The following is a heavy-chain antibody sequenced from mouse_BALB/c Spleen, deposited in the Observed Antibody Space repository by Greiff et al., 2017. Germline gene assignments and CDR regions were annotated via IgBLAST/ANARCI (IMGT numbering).Heavy chain of an antibody. V-gene: IGHV1S29*02. CDR2: IYPYNGGT. D-gene: IGHD2-3*01. J-gene: IGHJ1*01. CDR3: ARLGYEDWYFDV. Sequence: VQLQQSGPELVKPGASVKISCKASGYTFTDYNMHWVKQSHGKSLEWIGYIYPYNGGTGYNQKFKSKATLTVDNSSSTAYMELRSLTSEDSAVYYCARLGYEDWYFDVWGAGTTVTVSS. CDR1: GYTFTDYN.